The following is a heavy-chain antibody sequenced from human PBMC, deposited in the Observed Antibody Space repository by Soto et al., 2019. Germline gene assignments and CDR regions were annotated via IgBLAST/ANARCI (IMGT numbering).Heavy chain of an antibody. CDR3: AMFNPQRSFLDS. CDR1: EYRNSDYV. V-gene: IGHV5-51*07. J-gene: IGHJ5*01. CDR2: IYPGDSDT. Sequence: DTLKRSCLAAEYRNSDYVAVCVHPVPGEGLEWIGIIYPGDSDTRYSRSFQGQVTISADKSITTSYLQWSSLKASDTAIYYCAMFNPQRSFLDSWGQGTLVTVSA. D-gene: IGHD3-3*02.